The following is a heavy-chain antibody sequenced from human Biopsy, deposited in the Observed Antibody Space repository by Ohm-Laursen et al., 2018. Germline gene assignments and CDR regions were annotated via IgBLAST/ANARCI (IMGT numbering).Heavy chain of an antibody. J-gene: IGHJ1*01. CDR2: NIPILGTG. Sequence: VKVSCKVPGGTFSNYGVNWVRQAPGQGLEWLGGNIPILGTGNYAQKFQDRVTVAADTSTSTATMELRSLRSDDTAVYYCATKLTGYFHHWGQGTLVSVSS. D-gene: IGHD3-9*01. CDR1: GGTFSNYG. CDR3: ATKLTGYFHH. V-gene: IGHV1-69*13.